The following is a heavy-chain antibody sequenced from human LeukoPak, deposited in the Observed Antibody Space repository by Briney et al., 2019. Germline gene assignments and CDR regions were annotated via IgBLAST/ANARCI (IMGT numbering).Heavy chain of an antibody. CDR3: ARGSLWFGELYEG. CDR2: IWYDGSNK. J-gene: IGHJ4*02. Sequence: GGSLRPSCAASGFTFSSYAMSWVRQAPGKGLEWVAVIWYDGSNKYYADSVKGRFTISRDNSKNTLYLQMNSLRAEDTAVYFCARGSLWFGELYEGWGQGTLVIVSS. D-gene: IGHD3-10*01. V-gene: IGHV3-33*08. CDR1: GFTFSSYA.